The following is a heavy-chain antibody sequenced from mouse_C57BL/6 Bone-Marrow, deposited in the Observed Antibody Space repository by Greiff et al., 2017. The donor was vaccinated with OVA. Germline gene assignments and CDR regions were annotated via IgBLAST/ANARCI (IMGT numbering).Heavy chain of an antibody. CDR1: GFTFTDYY. V-gene: IGHV7-3*01. CDR2: IRTKANGYTT. CDR3: ARYPTRGMDY. J-gene: IGHJ4*01. D-gene: IGHD3-1*01. Sequence: VQLKQSGGGLVQPGGSLSLSCAASGFTFTDYYMSWVRQPPGKALEWLGFIRTKANGYTTEYSASVKGRFTISRENSQSLLYLQMNAPRAEDSATYYCARYPTRGMDYWGQGTSVTVSS.